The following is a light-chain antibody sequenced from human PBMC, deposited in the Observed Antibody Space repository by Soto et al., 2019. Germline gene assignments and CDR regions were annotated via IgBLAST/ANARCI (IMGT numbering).Light chain of an antibody. CDR2: TNS. Sequence: QSVLTQPPSASGTPGQRVTISCSGSSSNIGSNTVKWYQHLPGTAPKLLIYTNSQRPSGVPDRFSGSKSGTSASLAISGRQSEEEADYYCAAWDDSLNGLVFGTGTKVTVL. V-gene: IGLV1-44*01. J-gene: IGLJ1*01. CDR1: SSNIGSNT. CDR3: AAWDDSLNGLV.